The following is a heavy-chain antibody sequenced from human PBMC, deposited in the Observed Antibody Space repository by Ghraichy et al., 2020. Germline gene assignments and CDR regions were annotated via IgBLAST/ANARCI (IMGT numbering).Heavy chain of an antibody. Sequence: GGSLRLSCAASGFTFSSYAMSWVRQAPGKGLEWVSAISGSGGSTYYADSVKGRFTISRDNSKNTLYLQMNSLRAEDTAVYYCAKPGDGGDYVFLRYAFDIWGQGTMVTVSS. CDR2: ISGSGGST. D-gene: IGHD4-17*01. CDR1: GFTFSSYA. V-gene: IGHV3-23*01. J-gene: IGHJ3*02. CDR3: AKPGDGGDYVFLRYAFDI.